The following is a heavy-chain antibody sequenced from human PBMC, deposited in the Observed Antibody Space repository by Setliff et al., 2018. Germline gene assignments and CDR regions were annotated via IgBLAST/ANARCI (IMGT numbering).Heavy chain of an antibody. J-gene: IGHJ4*02. CDR3: TTDWSRGDSGNYLRLDY. Sequence: KPGGSLRLSCLASGFSFSNTKMSWIRQAPGKGLGWVGRIKSAADGGTIEYAAAVNGRFTVSRDDSKNTLFLQMNSLKTEDTALYYCTTDWSRGDSGNYLRLDYWGPGTLVTVSS. CDR1: GFSFSNTK. CDR2: IKSAADGGTI. V-gene: IGHV3-15*01. D-gene: IGHD3-10*01.